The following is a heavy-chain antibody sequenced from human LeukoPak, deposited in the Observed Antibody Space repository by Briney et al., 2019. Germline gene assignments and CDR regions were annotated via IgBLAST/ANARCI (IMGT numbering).Heavy chain of an antibody. CDR3: ARQAKAGGYSSSWYPFGY. Sequence: PSETLSLTCTASGGSISSSSYYWGWIRQPPGKGLEWIGSIYYSGSTYYNPSLKSRVTIPVDTSKNQFSLKLSSVTAADTAVYYCARQAKAGGYSSSWYPFGYWGQGTLVTVSS. CDR1: GGSISSSSYY. J-gene: IGHJ4*02. D-gene: IGHD6-13*01. V-gene: IGHV4-39*01. CDR2: IYYSGST.